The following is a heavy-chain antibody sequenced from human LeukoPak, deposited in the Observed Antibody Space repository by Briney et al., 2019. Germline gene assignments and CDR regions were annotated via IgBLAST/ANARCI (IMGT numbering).Heavy chain of an antibody. J-gene: IGHJ4*02. CDR1: GGSISSYY. CDR3: ARVRYYDSSGYYYGIDY. D-gene: IGHD3-22*01. CDR2: IYYSGST. V-gene: IGHV4-59*01. Sequence: SETLSLTCTVSGGSISSYYWSWIRQPPGKGLEWIGYIYYSGSTNYNPSLKSRVTISVDTSKNQFSLKLSSVTAADTAVYYCARVRYYDSSGYYYGIDYWGQGTLVTVSS.